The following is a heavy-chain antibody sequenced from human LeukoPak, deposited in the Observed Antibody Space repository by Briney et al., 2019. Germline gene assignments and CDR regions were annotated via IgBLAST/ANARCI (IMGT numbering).Heavy chain of an antibody. CDR3: AKDSLKLGYSYADY. V-gene: IGHV3-43D*03. Sequence: PGGSLRLSCAASGFTFDDYAMHWVRQAPGKGLEWVSLISWGGGSTYYADSVKGRFTISRDNSKNSLYLQMNSLRAEDTALYYCAKDSLKLGYSYADYWGQGTLVTVSS. D-gene: IGHD5-18*01. J-gene: IGHJ4*02. CDR1: GFTFDDYA. CDR2: ISWGGGST.